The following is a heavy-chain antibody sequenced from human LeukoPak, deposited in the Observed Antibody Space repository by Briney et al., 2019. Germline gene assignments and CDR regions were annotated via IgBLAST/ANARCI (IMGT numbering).Heavy chain of an antibody. CDR1: GVTFSTYG. CDR3: AKRGPGSPQSGKYYFDY. Sequence: GGSLRLSCAAPGVTFSTYGMTWVRQAPGKGLEWVSAIGGSAATTFYADSVKGRFTISRDNSKNTLYLQMNSLRAEDTAVYYCAKRGPGSPQSGKYYFDYWGQGTLVTVSS. J-gene: IGHJ4*02. CDR2: IGGSAATT. V-gene: IGHV3-23*01. D-gene: IGHD3-10*01.